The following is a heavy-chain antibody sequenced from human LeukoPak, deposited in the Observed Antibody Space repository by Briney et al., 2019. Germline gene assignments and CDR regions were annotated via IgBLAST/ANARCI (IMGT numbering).Heavy chain of an antibody. CDR2: INHSGST. J-gene: IGHJ4*02. CDR3: ARGRSITMVRGPRLDY. Sequence: SETLSLTCAVYGGSFSGYYWSWIRQPPGKGLEWIGEINHSGSTNYNPSLKSRVTISVDTSKNQFSLKLSSVTAADTAVYYCARGRSITMVRGPRLDYWGQGTLVTVSS. D-gene: IGHD3-10*01. V-gene: IGHV4-34*01. CDR1: GGSFSGYY.